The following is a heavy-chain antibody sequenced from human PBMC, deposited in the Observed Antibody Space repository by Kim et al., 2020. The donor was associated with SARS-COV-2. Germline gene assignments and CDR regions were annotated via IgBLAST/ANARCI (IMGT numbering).Heavy chain of an antibody. CDR1: GFTFDDYG. J-gene: IGHJ5*02. CDR3: ARGSDRTNIVRRFDP. Sequence: GGSLRLSCAASGFTFDDYGMSWVRQAPGKGLEWVSGINWNGGSTGYADSVKGRFTISRDNAKNSLYLQMNSLRAEDTALYHCARGSDRTNIVRRFDPWGQGTLVTVSS. CDR2: INWNGGST. D-gene: IGHD5-12*01. V-gene: IGHV3-20*01.